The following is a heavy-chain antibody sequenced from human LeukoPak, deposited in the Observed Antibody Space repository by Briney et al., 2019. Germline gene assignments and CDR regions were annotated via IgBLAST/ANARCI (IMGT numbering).Heavy chain of an antibody. Sequence: SETLSLTCAVYGASFSDYYWSWIRQSPEKGLEWIGEISHTGSTTNNPSLNSRVIMSVDTSKNQFSLRLSSVTAADTAVYYCARGNYGSRLGNWGPGTLVTVSS. CDR3: ARGNYGSRLGN. J-gene: IGHJ4*02. V-gene: IGHV4-34*01. D-gene: IGHD3-10*01. CDR1: GASFSDYY. CDR2: ISHTGST.